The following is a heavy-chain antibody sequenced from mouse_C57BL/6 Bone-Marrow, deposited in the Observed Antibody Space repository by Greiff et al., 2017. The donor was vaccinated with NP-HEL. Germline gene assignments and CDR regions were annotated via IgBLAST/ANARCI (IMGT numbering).Heavy chain of an antibody. CDR1: GYSITSGYY. V-gene: IGHV3-6*01. CDR3: ARVRLGRWVFAY. CDR2: ISYDGSN. D-gene: IGHD4-1*01. J-gene: IGHJ3*01. Sequence: EVKLMESGPGLVKPSQSLSLTCSVTGYSITSGYYWNWIRQFPGNKLEWMGYISYDGSNNYNPSLKNRISITRDTSKNQFFLKLNSVTTEDTATYYCARVRLGRWVFAYWGQGTLVTVSA.